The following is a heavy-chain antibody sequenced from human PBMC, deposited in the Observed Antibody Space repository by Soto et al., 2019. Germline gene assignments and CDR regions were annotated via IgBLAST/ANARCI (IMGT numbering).Heavy chain of an antibody. D-gene: IGHD2-15*01. CDR3: GRHRCSGGSCQYYYYGVDV. V-gene: IGHV4-39*01. J-gene: IGHJ6*02. CDR2: IFYSGST. CDR1: GGSITSSSYF. Sequence: SETLSLTCTFSGGSITSSSYFWGWIRQPPGKGLEWIGNIFYSGSTYYKPSLKSRVTISADTSKNQFSLKLSSVTAADTAVYYCGRHRCSGGSCQYYYYGVDVWGQGTTVTVSS.